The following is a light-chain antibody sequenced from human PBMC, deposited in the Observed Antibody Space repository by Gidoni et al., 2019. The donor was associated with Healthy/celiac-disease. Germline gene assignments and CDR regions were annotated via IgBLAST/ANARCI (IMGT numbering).Light chain of an antibody. J-gene: IGKJ2*04. Sequence: DIQMTQSPSSLSASVGDRVTITCRASQSISSYLNWYQQKPGKAPKLLISAASSLQSGVPSRFSGSGSGTDFTLTISSLQPEDFATYYCQQSYSLCSVGQGTKLEIK. CDR2: AAS. CDR1: QSISSY. V-gene: IGKV1-39*01. CDR3: QQSYSLCS.